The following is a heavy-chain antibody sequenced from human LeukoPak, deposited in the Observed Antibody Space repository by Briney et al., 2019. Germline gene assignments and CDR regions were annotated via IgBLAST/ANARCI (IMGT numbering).Heavy chain of an antibody. Sequence: GGSLSLSCVASGSTFSTFGMNWVRQAPGKGLEWVSFLQYDGSIEYYADSVKGRFTISRDNSRNTLYLQMNSLRAEDTAISYCAKDQGVVGSYVHWRQGTLVTVSS. CDR3: AKDQGVVGSYVH. CDR1: GSTFSTFG. V-gene: IGHV3-30*02. CDR2: LQYDGSIE. J-gene: IGHJ4*02. D-gene: IGHD3-10*01.